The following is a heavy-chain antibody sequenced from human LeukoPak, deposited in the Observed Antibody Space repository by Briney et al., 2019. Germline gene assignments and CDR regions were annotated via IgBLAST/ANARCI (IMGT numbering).Heavy chain of an antibody. CDR1: GFTFAAYT. CDR3: AKDSLGKRGYSYGSTWAYMDV. V-gene: IGHV3-43*01. D-gene: IGHD5-18*01. J-gene: IGHJ6*03. CDR2: ISWDGGST. Sequence: PGGSLRLSCAASGFTFAAYTMHWVRQRPERGLEWVSLISWDGGSTYYADSVKGRFTISRDNSKNSLYLQMNSLRTEDTALYYCAKDSLGKRGYSYGSTWAYMDVWGKGTTVTVSS.